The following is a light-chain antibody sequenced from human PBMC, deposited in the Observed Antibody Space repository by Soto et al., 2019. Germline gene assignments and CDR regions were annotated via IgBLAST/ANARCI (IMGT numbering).Light chain of an antibody. CDR3: QQYDNLIT. Sequence: DIQMTQSPSSLSASVGDRGSITCQASQDINNYLNWYQQKPGKAPKLLIYDGSNLETGVPSRFSASGSGTDFTFTISSLQPEDIATYYCQQYDNLITFGQGTRLEIK. J-gene: IGKJ5*01. V-gene: IGKV1-33*01. CDR1: QDINNY. CDR2: DGS.